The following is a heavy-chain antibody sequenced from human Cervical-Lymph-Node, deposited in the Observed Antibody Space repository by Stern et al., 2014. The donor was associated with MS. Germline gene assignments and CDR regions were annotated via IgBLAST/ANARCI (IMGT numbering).Heavy chain of an antibody. Sequence: QVQLGQSGAEVRKPGSSVKVSCKASGGTFSRYGISWVRQAPGQGLEWMGGISPVVGTADYAEQFQGRVTITADGSTSTAYMELSSLTSADTAVYYCARGPYNRDFFEYWGQGTLVTVSS. V-gene: IGHV1-69*01. CDR1: GGTFSRYG. CDR2: ISPVVGTA. CDR3: ARGPYNRDFFEY. D-gene: IGHD1-1*01. J-gene: IGHJ4*02.